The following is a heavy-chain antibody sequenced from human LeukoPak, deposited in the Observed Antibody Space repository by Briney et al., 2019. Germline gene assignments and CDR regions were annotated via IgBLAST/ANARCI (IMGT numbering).Heavy chain of an antibody. D-gene: IGHD5-18*01. CDR2: ISDDGSNE. CDR1: GFTFSSHP. CDR3: ARGGGYGQLWKEAYYYGMDV. Sequence: GGSLRLSCAASGFTFSSHPMHWVRQAPGKGLEWVAVISDDGSNEYHSDSVKGRFTISRDNSKNTVDLQMNSLRAEDTAVYYCARGGGYGQLWKEAYYYGMDVWGQGTTVTVSS. J-gene: IGHJ6*02. V-gene: IGHV3-30-3*01.